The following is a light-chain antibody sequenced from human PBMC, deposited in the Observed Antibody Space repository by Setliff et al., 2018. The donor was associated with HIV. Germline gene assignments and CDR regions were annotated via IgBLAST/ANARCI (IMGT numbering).Light chain of an antibody. CDR2: QAS. CDR3: CSNTGSNTYV. V-gene: IGLV2-23*01. CDR1: SSDVGRYNL. Sequence: QSALTQPPSVSGAPGQRVTISCTGTSSDVGRYNLVSWYQQQPGKPPKLMIYQASKRPSGVSNRFSGSKSGNTASLTISGLQAEDEADYYCCSNTGSNTYVFGTGTKVTVL. J-gene: IGLJ1*01.